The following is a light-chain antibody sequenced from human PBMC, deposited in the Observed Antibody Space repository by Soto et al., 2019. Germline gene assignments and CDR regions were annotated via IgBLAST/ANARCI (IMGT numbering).Light chain of an antibody. CDR3: QQYNSYSGM. J-gene: IGKJ1*01. CDR2: DAS. CDR1: QTIGSW. V-gene: IGKV1-5*01. Sequence: DIQMTQSPSTLSASVGDRVTVTCQASQTIGSWLAWYQQKPGRAPKLLIFDASSLESGVPSRFSGNGSGTEFTLTISGLQPDDLASYYCQQYNSYSGMFGQGTKVDIK.